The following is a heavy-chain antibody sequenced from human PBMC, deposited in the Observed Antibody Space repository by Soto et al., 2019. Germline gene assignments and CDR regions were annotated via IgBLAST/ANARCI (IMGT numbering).Heavy chain of an antibody. CDR2: IIPILGIA. J-gene: IGHJ5*02. CDR1: GGTFSSYT. D-gene: IGHD6-19*01. V-gene: IGHV1-69*02. Sequence: ASVKVSCKASGGTFSSYTISWVRQAPGQGLEWMGRIIPILGIANYAQKFQGRVTITADKSTSTAYMELSSLRSGDTAVYYCARALSVAANWFDPWGQGTLVTVSS. CDR3: ARALSVAANWFDP.